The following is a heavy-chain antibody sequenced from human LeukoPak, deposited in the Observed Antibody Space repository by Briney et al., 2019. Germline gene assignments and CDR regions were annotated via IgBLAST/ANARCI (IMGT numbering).Heavy chain of an antibody. CDR1: GFTFSSYA. Sequence: GGSLRLSCAASGFTFSSYAMHWVRQAPGKGLEWVAVISYDGSNKYYADSVKGRFTISRDNSKNTLYLQMNSLRAEDTAVYYCARGRGAAMAKGALLKWGQGTLVTVSS. CDR2: ISYDGSNK. D-gene: IGHD5-18*01. J-gene: IGHJ4*02. CDR3: ARGRGAAMAKGALLK. V-gene: IGHV3-30-3*01.